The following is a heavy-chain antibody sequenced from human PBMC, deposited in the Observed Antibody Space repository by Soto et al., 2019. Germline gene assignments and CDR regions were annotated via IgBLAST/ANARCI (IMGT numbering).Heavy chain of an antibody. CDR3: ARDLQYSRLFYGMDV. V-gene: IGHV4-59*12. Sequence: SETLSLTCTVSGGSISSYYWSWIRQPPGKGLEWIGYIYYSGSTNYNPSLKSRVTISVDRSKNRFSLNLNSVTAADTAVYYCARDLQYSRLFYGMDVWGQGTTVTVSS. J-gene: IGHJ6*02. CDR1: GGSISSYY. D-gene: IGHD6-13*01. CDR2: IYYSGST.